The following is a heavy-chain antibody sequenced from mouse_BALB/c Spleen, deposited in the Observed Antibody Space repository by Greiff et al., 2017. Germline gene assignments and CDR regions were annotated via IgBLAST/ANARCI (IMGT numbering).Heavy chain of an antibody. CDR1: GFTFSSYA. CDR3: ARGYDYGAY. V-gene: IGHV5-9-4*01. CDR2: ISSGGSYT. D-gene: IGHD2-4*01. Sequence: EVQRVESGGGLVKPGGSLKLSCAASGFTFSSYAMSWVRQSPEKRLEWVAEISSGGSYTYYPDTVTGRFTISRDNAKNTLYLEMSSLRSEDTAMYYCARGYDYGAYWGQGTLVTVSA. J-gene: IGHJ3*01.